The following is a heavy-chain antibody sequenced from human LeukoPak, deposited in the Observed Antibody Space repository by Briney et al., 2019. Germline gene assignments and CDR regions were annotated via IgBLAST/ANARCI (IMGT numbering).Heavy chain of an antibody. D-gene: IGHD5-18*01. CDR2: IYYSGST. V-gene: IGHV4-31*03. J-gene: IGHJ4*02. CDR1: GGSISSGGYY. CDR3: ARAGGTQLWLRGTLDY. Sequence: SETLSLTCTVTGGSISSGGYYWSWIRQHPGKGLEWIGYIYYSGSTYYNPSLKSRVTISVDTSKNQFSLKLSSVTAADTAVYYCARAGGTQLWLRGTLDYWGQGTLVTVSS.